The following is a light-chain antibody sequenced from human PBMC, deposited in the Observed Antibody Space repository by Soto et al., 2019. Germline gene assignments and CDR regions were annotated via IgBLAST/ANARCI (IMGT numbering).Light chain of an antibody. CDR1: QSVSSTY. CDR2: DAS. Sequence: EIVLTQSPGTLSLSPGERATLSCRASQSVSSTYFAWYQQKPGQPPRLLIYDASNSATGIPDRCSGSGSGTDFSLTIIRLEPYEFAVYYCQQYGRSPDLFTFGRGTKVDIK. CDR3: QQYGRSPDLFT. J-gene: IGKJ3*01. V-gene: IGKV3-20*01.